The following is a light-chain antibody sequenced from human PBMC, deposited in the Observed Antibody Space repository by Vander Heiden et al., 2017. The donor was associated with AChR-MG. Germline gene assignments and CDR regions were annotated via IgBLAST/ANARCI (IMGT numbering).Light chain of an antibody. Sequence: QSALTQPASVSGSPGQSITISCPGTSSDVGGYNYVSWYQQHPCKAPKLMIYDVSNRPSWVSNRFSGSKPGNTASLTISGLQAEDEADYYCSSYTSSSTVVFGGGTKLTVL. CDR2: DVS. CDR3: SSYTSSSTVV. CDR1: SSDVGGYNY. V-gene: IGLV2-14*01. J-gene: IGLJ2*01.